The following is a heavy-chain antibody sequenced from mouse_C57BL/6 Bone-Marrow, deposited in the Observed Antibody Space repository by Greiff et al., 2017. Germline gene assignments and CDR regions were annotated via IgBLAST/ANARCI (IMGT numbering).Heavy chain of an antibody. D-gene: IGHD2-10*01. Sequence: QVQLQQSGPGLVQPSQTLSITCTVSGFSLTSYGVHWVRQSPGKGLEWLGVIWRGGSTDYNAAVMSRLSITKDNSKSQVFFKMNSLQADDTAIYYCAKSFYGNCWYFDVWDRGTAVTVTA. V-gene: IGHV2-5*01. CDR1: GFSLTSYG. J-gene: IGHJ1*03. CDR3: AKSFYGNCWYFDV. CDR2: IWRGGST.